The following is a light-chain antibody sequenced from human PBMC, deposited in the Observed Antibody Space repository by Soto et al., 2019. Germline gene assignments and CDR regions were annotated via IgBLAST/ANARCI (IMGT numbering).Light chain of an antibody. CDR2: RND. J-gene: IGLJ3*02. Sequence: QSVLTQPPSASGTPGQKVTISCSGSSSNIGSNTVNWYQQLPGAAPKLLMYRNDQRPSGVPGRFSGYTSDTAVSPATRGQQYDDADDYYWVAWDGRWSDWVFGGGTKLTVL. CDR1: SSNIGSNT. V-gene: IGLV1-44*01. CDR3: VAWDGRWSDWV.